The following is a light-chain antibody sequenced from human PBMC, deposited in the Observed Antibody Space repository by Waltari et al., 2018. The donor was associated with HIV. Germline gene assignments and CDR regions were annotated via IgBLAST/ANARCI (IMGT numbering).Light chain of an antibody. CDR1: SRDVGGDNL. Sequence: QSALTQPASVSGSFGQSIPISCTGTSRDVGGDNLVSWYQHHPGTAPTLIIYEGYKRPSGVSNRFSGSKSGNSASLTISGLQAEDEADYYCCSYAGSNIPFGGGTKVTVL. V-gene: IGLV2-23*01. CDR3: CSYAGSNIP. J-gene: IGLJ2*01. CDR2: EGY.